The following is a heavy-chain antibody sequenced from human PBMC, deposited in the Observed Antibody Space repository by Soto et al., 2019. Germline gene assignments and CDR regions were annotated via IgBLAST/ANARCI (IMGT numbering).Heavy chain of an antibody. Sequence: TLSLTCTFSGGSISSYYLSWIRQPPGKGLEWIGYIYYSGSTNYNPSLKSRVTISVDTSKNQFSLKLSSVTAADTAVYYCARMVVTAIPPYYYYGMDVWGQGTTVTVSS. CDR3: ARMVVTAIPPYYYYGMDV. CDR1: GGSISSYY. J-gene: IGHJ6*02. D-gene: IGHD2-21*02. CDR2: IYYSGST. V-gene: IGHV4-59*01.